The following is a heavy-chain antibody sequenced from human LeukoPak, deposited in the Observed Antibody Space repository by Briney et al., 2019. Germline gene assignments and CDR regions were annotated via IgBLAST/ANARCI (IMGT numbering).Heavy chain of an antibody. V-gene: IGHV3-7*03. J-gene: IGHJ4*02. CDR3: VRRNLFDY. CDR2: INQGGSQQ. CDR1: DSPFNSYW. Sequence: GGSLRLSCVVSDSPFNSYWMSWVRQAPGKGLECVASINQGGSQQYYVDSVRGRFTISRDDAQKSVYLQMNNLRVDDTAVYYCVRRNLFDYWGQGTLVTVSS.